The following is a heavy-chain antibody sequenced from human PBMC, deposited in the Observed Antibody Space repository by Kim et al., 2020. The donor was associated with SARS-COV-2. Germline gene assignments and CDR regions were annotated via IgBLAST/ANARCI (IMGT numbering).Heavy chain of an antibody. CDR1: GYAFTRNL. J-gene: IGHJ3*02. CDR2: LNPGNGNA. V-gene: IGHV1-3*01. D-gene: IGHD1-1*01. CDR3: ARDPYNPQSEGAVDI. Sequence: ASVKVSCKASGYAFTRNLLHWVRQAPGQSLEWIAWLNPGNGNAKYSQRFQGRVTITRDTSATTAYMELSSLTSDDTAIYYCARDPYNPQSEGAVDIWGQG.